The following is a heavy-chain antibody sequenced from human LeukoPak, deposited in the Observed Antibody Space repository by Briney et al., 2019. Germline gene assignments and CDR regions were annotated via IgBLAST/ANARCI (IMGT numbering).Heavy chain of an antibody. J-gene: IGHJ4*02. Sequence: SETLSLTCIASGGSISSSSYYWGWIRQPPGKGLEWIGSMYSSGSTYYNPSLKSRVTISVDTSKNQFSLKLSSVTAADTAVYYCARSGSGYLRYYFDYWGQGTLVTVSS. D-gene: IGHD5-12*01. V-gene: IGHV4-39*07. CDR2: MYSSGST. CDR1: GGSISSSSYY. CDR3: ARSGSGYLRYYFDY.